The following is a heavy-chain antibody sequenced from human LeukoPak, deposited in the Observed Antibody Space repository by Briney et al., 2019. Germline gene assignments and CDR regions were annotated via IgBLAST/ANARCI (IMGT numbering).Heavy chain of an antibody. V-gene: IGHV4-4*07. CDR2: IYTSGST. Sequence: PSETLSLTCTVSGGSISSYYWSWIRQPAGKGLEWIGRIYTSGSTNYSPSLKSRVTISVDTSKNQFSLKLSSVTAADTAVYYCASVVLRFLEWNAFDIWGQGTMVTVPS. D-gene: IGHD3-3*01. CDR1: GGSISSYY. CDR3: ASVVLRFLEWNAFDI. J-gene: IGHJ3*02.